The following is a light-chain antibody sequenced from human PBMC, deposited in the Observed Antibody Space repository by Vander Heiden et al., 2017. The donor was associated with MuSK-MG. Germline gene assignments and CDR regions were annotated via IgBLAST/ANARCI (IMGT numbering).Light chain of an antibody. Sequence: EIVLTQSPATLSLSTGERATLSCRASQSVSSHLAWYQQKPGQAPRLLIYDASNRAPGIPARFSGSGSGTDFTLTISSLEPEDFAVYYCQHRTNWPWTFGQGTKVEVK. J-gene: IGKJ1*01. CDR2: DAS. V-gene: IGKV3-11*01. CDR3: QHRTNWPWT. CDR1: QSVSSH.